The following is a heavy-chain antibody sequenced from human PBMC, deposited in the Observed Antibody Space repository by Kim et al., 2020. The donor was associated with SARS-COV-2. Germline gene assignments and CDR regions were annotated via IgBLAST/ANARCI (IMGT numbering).Heavy chain of an antibody. CDR3: ARDRWREADAFDI. CDR1: GFTFSSYS. CDR2: ISSSSSYI. J-gene: IGHJ3*02. V-gene: IGHV3-21*01. Sequence: GGSLRLSCAASGFTFSSYSMNWVRQAPGKGLEWVSSISSSSSYIYYADSVKGRFTISRDNAKNSLYLQMNSLRAEDTAVYYCARDRWREADAFDIWGQGTMVTVSS.